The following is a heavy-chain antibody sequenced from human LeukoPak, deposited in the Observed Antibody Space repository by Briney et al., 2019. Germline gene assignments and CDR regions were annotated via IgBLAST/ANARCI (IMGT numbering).Heavy chain of an antibody. Sequence: KFGGSLRLSCAASGFTFSNAWMTWVRQAPGKGLEWVGRIKSKTAGGTIDYAAPVKGRFTISRDDSKNTLYLQMNSLKTEDTAVYYCTTGESMVGSIIHIRWADWGQGTLVTVSS. J-gene: IGHJ4*02. V-gene: IGHV3-15*01. CDR3: TTGESMVGSIIHIRWAD. CDR2: IKSKTAGGTI. CDR1: GFTFSNAW. D-gene: IGHD1-26*01.